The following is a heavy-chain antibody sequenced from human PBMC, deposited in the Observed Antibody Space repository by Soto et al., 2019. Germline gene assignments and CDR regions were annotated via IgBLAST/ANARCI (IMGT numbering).Heavy chain of an antibody. J-gene: IGHJ6*03. D-gene: IGHD2-2*01. CDR1: GYTFTSYG. CDR3: ARVSVVPAQYYYYYYMDV. Sequence: QVQLVQSGAEVKKPGASVKVSCKASGYTFTSYGISWVRQAPGQGLEWMGWISAYNGNTNYAQKLQGRVTMTTDTSTSTAYMELRSLRSDDTAVYYYARVSVVPAQYYYYYYMDVWGKGTTVTVSS. V-gene: IGHV1-18*01. CDR2: ISAYNGNT.